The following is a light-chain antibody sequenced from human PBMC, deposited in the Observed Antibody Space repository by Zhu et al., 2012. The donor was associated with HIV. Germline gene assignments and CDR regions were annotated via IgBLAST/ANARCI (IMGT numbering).Light chain of an antibody. CDR1: QSVSSY. J-gene: IGKJ4*01. V-gene: IGKV3-11*01. CDR2: DAS. CDR3: QQRSNWPLT. Sequence: IVSTQSPATLSLSPGERATVSCRASQSVSSYLAWYQQKPGQAPRLLIYDASKRATGIPARFSGSGSGTDFTLTISSLEPEDFALYYCQQRSNWPLTFGGGTKVEIK.